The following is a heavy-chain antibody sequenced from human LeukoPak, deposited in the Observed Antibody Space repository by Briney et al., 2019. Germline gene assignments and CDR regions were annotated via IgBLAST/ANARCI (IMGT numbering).Heavy chain of an antibody. D-gene: IGHD6-19*01. CDR2: INQDGSET. J-gene: IGHJ4*02. CDR3: ASTMGYSSGWPIDY. V-gene: IGHV3-7*01. Sequence: GGSLRLSCAASGFTFSDYWMSWVRQAPGKGLEWVANINQDGSETYYVDSVEGRFTISRDNAKNSLFLQMSSLRAEDTAVYYCASTMGYSSGWPIDYWGQGTLVTVSS. CDR1: GFTFSDYW.